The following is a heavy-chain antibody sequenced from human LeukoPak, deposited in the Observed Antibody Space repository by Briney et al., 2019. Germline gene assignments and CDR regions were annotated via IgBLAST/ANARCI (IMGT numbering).Heavy chain of an antibody. V-gene: IGHV3-74*01. CDR1: GFTFSTYC. J-gene: IGHJ4*02. CDR2: ICPDGTVT. Sequence: GGSLRLSCAASGFTFSTYCMHWVRQAPGKGPMWVSRICPDGTVTNYADSVKARFIISRDNARNTVYLQMNSLRVEDTAVYYCVRDFRSADYWGQGTLVTASS. CDR3: VRDFRSADY.